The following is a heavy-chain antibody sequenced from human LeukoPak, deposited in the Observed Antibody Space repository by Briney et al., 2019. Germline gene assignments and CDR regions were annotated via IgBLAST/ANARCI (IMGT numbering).Heavy chain of an antibody. CDR3: AKDRGVVVAATRLSYYYYGMDV. D-gene: IGHD2-15*01. CDR1: GFTFSSYA. Sequence: GGSLRLSCAASGFTFSSYAMSWVRQAPGKGLEWVSAISGSGDSTYYADSVKGRFTISRDNSKNTLYLQMNSLRAEDTAVYYCAKDRGVVVAATRLSYYYYGMDVWGQGTTVTVSS. J-gene: IGHJ6*02. V-gene: IGHV3-23*01. CDR2: ISGSGDST.